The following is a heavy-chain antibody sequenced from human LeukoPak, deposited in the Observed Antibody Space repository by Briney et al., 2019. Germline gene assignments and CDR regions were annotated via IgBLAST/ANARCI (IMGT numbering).Heavy chain of an antibody. CDR3: ASPLAVGYCSGGSCYGN. D-gene: IGHD2-15*01. CDR1: GGTFSSYA. Sequence: GASVKVSFKGSGGTFSSYAISWVRQAPGEGREWMGGIIPIFGTANYTQKFQGRVTITADKSTSTAYMELSSLRSEDTAVYYCASPLAVGYCSGGSCYGNWGQGTLVTVSS. J-gene: IGHJ4*02. V-gene: IGHV1-69*06. CDR2: IIPIFGTA.